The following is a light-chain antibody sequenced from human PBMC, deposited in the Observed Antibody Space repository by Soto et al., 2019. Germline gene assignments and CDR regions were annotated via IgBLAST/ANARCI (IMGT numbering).Light chain of an antibody. CDR3: CSYTSISTYV. V-gene: IGLV2-14*01. CDR1: RRDVGGYNY. CDR2: EVT. Sequence: QSALTQPASVSGSPGQSITISCTGTRRDVGGYNYVSWYQQHPGKAPKLIIYEVTNRPSGVSNRFYGSKSGNTASLTISGLQADDEADYYCCSYTSISTYVFGTGTKVTVL. J-gene: IGLJ1*01.